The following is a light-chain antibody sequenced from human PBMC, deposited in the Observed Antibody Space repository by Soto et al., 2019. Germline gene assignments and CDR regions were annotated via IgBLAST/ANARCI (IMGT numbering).Light chain of an antibody. J-gene: IGLJ3*02. Sequence: QSALTQPPSASGSPGQSVTISCTGTSSDVGGYNYVSWFQQHPGKAPKLLIYGNNIRPSGVPDRFSGSKSGTSASLAITGLQAEDEADYYCHSYDRSLSGSVFGGGTKVTVL. CDR1: SSDVGGYNY. CDR3: HSYDRSLSGSV. CDR2: GNN. V-gene: IGLV2-8*01.